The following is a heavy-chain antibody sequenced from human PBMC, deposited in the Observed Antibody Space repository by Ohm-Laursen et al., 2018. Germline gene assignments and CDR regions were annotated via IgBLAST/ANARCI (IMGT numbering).Heavy chain of an antibody. D-gene: IGHD4/OR15-4a*01. Sequence: SLRLSCAASGFIFSSFGMHWVRQAPGKGLEWVALISNDGSNKYYADSVKGRFTISRDNSKNTLNLQMNSLRPEDTAFYYCVKDGIDLTIDLWGQGTLVTVSS. CDR3: VKDGIDLTIDL. V-gene: IGHV3-30*18. CDR1: GFIFSSFG. CDR2: ISNDGSNK. J-gene: IGHJ5*02.